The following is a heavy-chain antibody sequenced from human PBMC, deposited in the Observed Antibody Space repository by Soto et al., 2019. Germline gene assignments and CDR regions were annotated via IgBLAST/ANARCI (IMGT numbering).Heavy chain of an antibody. Sequence: QVQLVESGGGVVQPGRSLRLSCAASGFTFSSYGMHWVRQAPGKGLEWVAVIWYDGSNKYYADSVKGRFTISRDNSKNPLYLQMNSLRAEDTAVYYCARDLLTMIVVAPTGYWGQGTLVTVSS. CDR1: GFTFSSYG. CDR3: ARDLLTMIVVAPTGY. CDR2: IWYDGSNK. J-gene: IGHJ4*02. D-gene: IGHD3-22*01. V-gene: IGHV3-33*01.